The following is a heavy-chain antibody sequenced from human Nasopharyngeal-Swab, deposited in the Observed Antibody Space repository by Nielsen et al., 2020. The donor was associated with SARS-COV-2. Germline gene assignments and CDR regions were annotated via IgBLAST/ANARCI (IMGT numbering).Heavy chain of an antibody. Sequence: SETLSLTCTVSGGSISRYYWSWIRQPPGKGLEWIGYIYYSGSTNYNPSLKSRVTISVDTSKNQFSLKLSSVTAADTAVYYCARDSLSGWLYWGQGTLVTVSS. CDR3: ARDSLSGWLY. V-gene: IGHV4-59*01. D-gene: IGHD6-19*01. CDR2: IYYSGST. J-gene: IGHJ4*02. CDR1: GGSISRYY.